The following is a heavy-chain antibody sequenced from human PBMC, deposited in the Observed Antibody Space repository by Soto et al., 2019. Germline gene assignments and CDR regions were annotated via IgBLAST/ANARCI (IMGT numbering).Heavy chain of an antibody. D-gene: IGHD2-2*01. CDR2: IKQDGSEK. J-gene: IGHJ4*02. Sequence: PGGSLRLSCAASGFTFSSYWMSWVRQAPGKGLEWVANIKQDGSEKYYVDSVKGRFTISRDNSRNTLYLQMNSLRAEDTAVYYCASLTTGYCSSTSCQTFDYWGRGTLVTVSS. CDR3: ASLTTGYCSSTSCQTFDY. V-gene: IGHV3-7*03. CDR1: GFTFSSYW.